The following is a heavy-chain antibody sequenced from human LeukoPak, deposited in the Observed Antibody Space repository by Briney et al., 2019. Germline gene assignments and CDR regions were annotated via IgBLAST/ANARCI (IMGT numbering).Heavy chain of an antibody. Sequence: ASVKVSCKASGYTFTSYGISWVRQAPGQGLEWMGWISAYNGRTYYAQNLQGRVTMTTDTATSTAYKELRSLRSDDTAVYYCARTPHTDHGDYASTDYWGQGTLVTVSS. D-gene: IGHD4-17*01. J-gene: IGHJ4*02. CDR1: GYTFTSYG. CDR2: ISAYNGRT. V-gene: IGHV1-18*01. CDR3: ARTPHTDHGDYASTDY.